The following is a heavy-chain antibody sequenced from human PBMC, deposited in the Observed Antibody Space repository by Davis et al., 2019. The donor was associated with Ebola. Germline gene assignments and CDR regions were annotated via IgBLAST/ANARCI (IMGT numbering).Heavy chain of an antibody. D-gene: IGHD3-10*01. J-gene: IGHJ6*02. Sequence: ESLKISCVVSGLTFTHYWMNWVRQAPGKGLEWVANVKQDGSDTYYVDSVKGRFIISRDNTKNSIYLEMNDLRVDDTAVYYCATLPGGRGMDVWGQGTTVNVSS. CDR1: GLTFTHYW. V-gene: IGHV3-7*01. CDR2: VKQDGSDT. CDR3: ATLPGGRGMDV.